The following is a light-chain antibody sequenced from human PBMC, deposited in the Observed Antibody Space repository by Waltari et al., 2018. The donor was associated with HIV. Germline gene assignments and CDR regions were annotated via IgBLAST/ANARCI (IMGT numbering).Light chain of an antibody. CDR3: SSYTSSSTKV. V-gene: IGLV2-14*03. CDR2: DVS. CDR1: SSDIDGYNY. J-gene: IGLJ2*01. Sequence: QSALTQPASVSGSPGQSITISCTGPSSDIDGYNYVSWYQQHPGKAPKLMIYDVSNRPSGLSNRFSGSKSGNTASLTISGLQAEDEADYYCSSYTSSSTKVFGGGTKLTVL.